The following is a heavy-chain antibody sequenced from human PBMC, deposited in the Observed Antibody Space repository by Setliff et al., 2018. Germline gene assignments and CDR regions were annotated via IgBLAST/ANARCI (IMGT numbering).Heavy chain of an antibody. CDR3: AADFPGGAFPFDY. V-gene: IGHV3-15*01. D-gene: IGHD2-8*02. CDR2: IKGPGAT. J-gene: IGHJ4*02. CDR1: RISLTDAW. Sequence: PGGSLRLSCAGSRISLTDAWMTWLRLGPGKGLEWVALIKGPGATDYSASVKDRFTISRDNSKNILYLQMNNLKSEDTAVYYCAADFPGGAFPFDYLGQGTMVTVSS.